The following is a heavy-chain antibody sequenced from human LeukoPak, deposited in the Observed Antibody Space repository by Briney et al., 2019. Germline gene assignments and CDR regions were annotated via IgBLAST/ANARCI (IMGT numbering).Heavy chain of an antibody. V-gene: IGHV4-59*01. J-gene: IGHJ3*02. CDR3: ARDLSQVGVVTLGASDI. D-gene: IGHD3-3*01. CDR2: IYYSGSA. CDR1: GGSISGYY. Sequence: SGTLSLTCTVSGGSISGYYWNWIRQPPGKGLEWIGYIYYSGSANYNPSLKSRVTISVDTSKNQLSLELNSVTAADTAVYYCARDLSQVGVVTLGASDIWGQGTMVTVSS.